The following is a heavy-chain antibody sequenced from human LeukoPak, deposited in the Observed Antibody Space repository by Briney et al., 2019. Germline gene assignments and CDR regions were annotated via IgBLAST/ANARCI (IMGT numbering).Heavy chain of an antibody. J-gene: IGHJ4*02. Sequence: GGSLRLSCAASGFAFRSYGMHWVRQAPGKGLEWVAFIRYDGSNKDYADSVKGRFTISRDNSKNTLYLQMNSLRAEDTAVYYCAKDPNLWFGELFFDYWGQGTLVTVSS. D-gene: IGHD3-10*01. CDR2: IRYDGSNK. CDR1: GFAFRSYG. CDR3: AKDPNLWFGELFFDY. V-gene: IGHV3-30*02.